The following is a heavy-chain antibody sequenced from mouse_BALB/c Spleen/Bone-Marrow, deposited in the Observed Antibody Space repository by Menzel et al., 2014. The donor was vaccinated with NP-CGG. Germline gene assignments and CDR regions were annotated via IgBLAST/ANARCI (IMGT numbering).Heavy chain of an antibody. J-gene: IGHJ1*01. CDR3: VREYYCSSGYFDV. CDR2: INPSTGYT. V-gene: IGHV1-7*01. D-gene: IGHD1-1*01. Sequence: VQLLQSGAELAKPGVSVKMSCKASGYTFTSYWMHWVKQRPGQGLEWIGYINPSTGYTEYNQKFKDKATLTADKSSSTACMQLSSLTSEGAAVYYCVREYYCSSGYFDVWGAGTTGTVSS. CDR1: GYTFTSYW.